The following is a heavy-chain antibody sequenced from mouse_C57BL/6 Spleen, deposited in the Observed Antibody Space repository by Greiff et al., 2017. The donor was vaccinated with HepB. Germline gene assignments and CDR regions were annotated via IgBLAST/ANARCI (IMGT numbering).Heavy chain of an antibody. V-gene: IGHV3-6*01. CDR1: GYSITSGYY. J-gene: IGHJ4*01. Sequence: EVHLVESGPGLVKPSQSLSLTCSVTGYSITSGYYWNWIRQFPGNKLEWMGYISYDGSNNYNPSLKNRISITRDTSKNQFFLKLNSVTTEDTATYYCARDPPRESAMDYWGQGTSVTVSS. CDR3: ARDPPRESAMDY. CDR2: ISYDGSN.